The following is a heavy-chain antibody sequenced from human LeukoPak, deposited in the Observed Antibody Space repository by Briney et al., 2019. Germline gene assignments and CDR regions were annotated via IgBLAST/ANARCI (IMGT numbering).Heavy chain of an antibody. Sequence: GGSLRLSCAASEFTFSSYAMSWVRQAPGKGLEWVSAISDSGGSTYYADSVKGRFTVSRENSKNPMYLQMNSLRAEDTAVYYCAKDRRACSSSSCYYRFDYWGQGTLVTVSS. CDR3: AKDRRACSSSSCYYRFDY. V-gene: IGHV3-23*01. D-gene: IGHD2-2*01. CDR1: EFTFSSYA. J-gene: IGHJ4*02. CDR2: ISDSGGST.